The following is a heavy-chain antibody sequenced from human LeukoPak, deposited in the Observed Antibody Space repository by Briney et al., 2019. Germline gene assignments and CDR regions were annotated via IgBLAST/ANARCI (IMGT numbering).Heavy chain of an antibody. CDR3: ARMRYCSGGSCYVSFDY. D-gene: IGHD2-15*01. V-gene: IGHV5-51*01. J-gene: IGHJ4*02. CDR1: GYSFTSYW. Sequence: GESLKISCEGSGYSFTSYWIGWVRQMPGKGLEWMGIIYPGDSDTRYSPSFQGQVTISADKSISTAYLQWSSLKASDTAMYYCARMRYCSGGSCYVSFDYWGQGTLVTVSS. CDR2: IYPGDSDT.